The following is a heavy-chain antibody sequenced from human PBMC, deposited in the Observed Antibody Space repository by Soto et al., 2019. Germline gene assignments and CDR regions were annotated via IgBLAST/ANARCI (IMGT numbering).Heavy chain of an antibody. Sequence: GGSLRLSCVGSGFIFRNNGMHWVRQTPGKGLEWVAFMSYDGSDTFYADSVKCRFTISRDNSKNTLFLHMSNLRAEDTAMYYCTIVRVADSALDHWGQGTLVTVSS. V-gene: IGHV3-30*02. D-gene: IGHD3-10*02. CDR1: GFIFRNNG. CDR3: TIVRVADSALDH. J-gene: IGHJ4*02. CDR2: MSYDGSDT.